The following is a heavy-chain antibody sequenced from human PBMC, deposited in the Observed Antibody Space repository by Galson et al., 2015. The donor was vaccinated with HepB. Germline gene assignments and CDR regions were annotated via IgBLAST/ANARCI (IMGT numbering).Heavy chain of an antibody. CDR3: AKEIILDFDWTPLYYYYGMDV. Sequence: SLRLSCAASGFTFSSYAMSWVRQAPGKGLEWVSAISGSGGSTYYADSVKGRFTISRDNSKNTLYLQMNSLRAEDTAVYYCAKEIILDFDWTPLYYYYGMDVWGQGTTVTVSS. D-gene: IGHD3/OR15-3a*01. J-gene: IGHJ6*02. CDR2: ISGSGGST. CDR1: GFTFSSYA. V-gene: IGHV3-23*01.